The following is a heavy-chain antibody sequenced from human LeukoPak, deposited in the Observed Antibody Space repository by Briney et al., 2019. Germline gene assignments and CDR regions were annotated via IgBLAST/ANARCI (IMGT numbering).Heavy chain of an antibody. CDR1: GFTFSSYW. CDR3: ATSRFYLES. Sequence: SGESLRLSCAASGFTFSSYWMSWVRQAPEKGLEWVAKIKPDGSEIYHVDSVQGRFTISRDNAKNSLYLQMNSLRAEDTAVYYCATSRFYLESWGQGTLVTVSS. J-gene: IGHJ4*02. V-gene: IGHV3-7*01. CDR2: IKPDGSEI.